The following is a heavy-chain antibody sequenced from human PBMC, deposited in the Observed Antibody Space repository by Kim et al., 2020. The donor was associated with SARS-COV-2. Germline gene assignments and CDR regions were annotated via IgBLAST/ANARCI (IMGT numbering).Heavy chain of an antibody. Sequence: SETLSLTCAVSGGSISSSNWWRWVRQPPGKGLEWLGEIYHSGSTNYNPSLESRVTISADKSKNQFFLKLSSVTAADTAVYYCARVQEATISPFDYWGQGTLVTVSS. J-gene: IGHJ4*02. CDR1: GGSISSSNW. CDR2: IYHSGST. V-gene: IGHV4-4*02. CDR3: ARVQEATISPFDY. D-gene: IGHD5-12*01.